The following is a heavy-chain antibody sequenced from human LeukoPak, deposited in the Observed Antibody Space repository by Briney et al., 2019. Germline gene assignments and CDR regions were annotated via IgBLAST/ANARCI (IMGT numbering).Heavy chain of an antibody. CDR1: GFTFSSYG. CDR2: IRYDGSNK. CDR3: AKELPTAIYAFDI. D-gene: IGHD3-9*01. J-gene: IGHJ3*02. Sequence: PGGSLRLSCAASGFTFSSYGMHWVRQAPGKGLEWVAFIRYDGSNKYYADSVKGRFTISRDNSKNTLYLQMNSLRAEDTAVYYCAKELPTAIYAFDIWGQGTMVTVSS. V-gene: IGHV3-30*02.